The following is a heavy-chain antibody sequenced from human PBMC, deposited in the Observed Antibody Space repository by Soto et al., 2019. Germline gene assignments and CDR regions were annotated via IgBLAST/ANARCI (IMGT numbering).Heavy chain of an antibody. CDR3: ARTNYYDSSAYYGLFYFDY. D-gene: IGHD3-22*01. J-gene: IGHJ4*02. V-gene: IGHV1-18*01. CDR2: ISVYNGNT. CDR1: GYTFSSYG. Sequence: QVPLEQSGAEVKKPGASVRVSCKASGYTFSSYGISWVRQAPGQGLEWMGWISVYNGNTDYAQKIQGRVTMTTDTSTTTAYMELRSLRSDDTAVYYCARTNYYDSSAYYGLFYFDYWGQGSLVTVSS.